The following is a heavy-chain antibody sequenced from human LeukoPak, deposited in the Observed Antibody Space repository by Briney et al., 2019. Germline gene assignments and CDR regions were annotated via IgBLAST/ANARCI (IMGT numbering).Heavy chain of an antibody. D-gene: IGHD6-19*01. J-gene: IGHJ4*02. CDR1: GFTVSSNY. V-gene: IGHV3-66*01. CDR2: IYSGGST. Sequence: GGSLRLSCAASGFTVSSNYMSWVRQAPGKGLEWVSVIYSGGSTYYADSVKGRFTISRDNSKNTLYLQMNSLRAEDTAVYYCARSSRYSSGWYGRRGCFDYWGQGTLVTVSS. CDR3: ARSSRYSSGWYGRRGCFDY.